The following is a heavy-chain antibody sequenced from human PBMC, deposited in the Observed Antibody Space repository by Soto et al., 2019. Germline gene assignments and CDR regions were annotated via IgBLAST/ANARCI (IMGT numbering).Heavy chain of an antibody. V-gene: IGHV4-34*11. CDR2: INSNGDT. CDR3: ARIPPYGSGSYLAFDI. CDR1: GGSLRDHL. D-gene: IGHD3-10*01. J-gene: IGHJ3*02. Sequence: SETLSLTCAVYGGSLRDHLWGWIRQPPGKGLEWIAYINSNGDTNYNPSLKSRVTITLDTSKNQFSLNLSSVTAADTAVYYCARIPPYGSGSYLAFDIWGQGTVVTVSS.